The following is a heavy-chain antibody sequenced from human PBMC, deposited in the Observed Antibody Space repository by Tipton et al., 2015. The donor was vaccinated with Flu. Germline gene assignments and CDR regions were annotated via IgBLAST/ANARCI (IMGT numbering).Heavy chain of an antibody. CDR2: MNPNSGNT. V-gene: IGHV1-8*01. D-gene: IGHD3-22*01. J-gene: IGHJ4*02. CDR3: ARRSDFYDSSAYYY. Sequence: QSGAEVKKPGASVKVSCKASGYTFSNYGISWVRQAPGQGLEWMGWMNPNSGNTGYAQNFQGRVTMTRDTSVSTAYMELSSLRSEDTAVYYCARRSDFYDSSAYYYWGQGTLLTVSS. CDR1: GYTFSNYG.